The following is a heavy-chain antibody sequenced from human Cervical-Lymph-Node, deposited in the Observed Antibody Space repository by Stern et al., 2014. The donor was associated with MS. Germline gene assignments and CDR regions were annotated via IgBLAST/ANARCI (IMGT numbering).Heavy chain of an antibody. J-gene: IGHJ1*01. CDR1: GFTFSNYG. D-gene: IGHD4-23*01. CDR3: AREGGNTAKYFQH. V-gene: IGHV3-33*01. Sequence: VQLVESGGGVVQPGRSLRLSCAASGFTFSNYGMHWVRQAPGKGLERVAVIWYDGSNKYYADSVKGRFTISRDNSKKTLYLQMNSLRAEDTAVYYCAREGGNTAKYFQHWGQGTLVTVSS. CDR2: IWYDGSNK.